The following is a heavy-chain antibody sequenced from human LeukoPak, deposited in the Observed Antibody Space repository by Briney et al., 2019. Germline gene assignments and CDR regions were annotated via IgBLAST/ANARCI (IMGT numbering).Heavy chain of an antibody. J-gene: IGHJ6*03. CDR1: GGTFSSYA. D-gene: IGHD2-2*01. V-gene: IGHV1-69*13. CDR2: IIPIFGTA. CDR3: ARGSLVVPAAITGGPPTIRSNYYYMDV. Sequence: SVKVSCKASGGTFSSYAISWVRQAPGQGLEWMGGIIPIFGTANYAQKFQGRVTITAAESASTAYMQLSSLRSEDTAVYYCARGSLVVPAAITGGPPTIRSNYYYMDVWGKGTTVTVSS.